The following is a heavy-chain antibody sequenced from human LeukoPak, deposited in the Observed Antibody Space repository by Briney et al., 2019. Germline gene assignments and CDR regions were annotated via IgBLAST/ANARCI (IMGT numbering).Heavy chain of an antibody. D-gene: IGHD5-18*01. CDR3: ARSSPAEQTWIQLWPKRGVGYYYYYMDV. CDR2: MNPDSDNA. J-gene: IGHJ6*03. CDR1: GYTFTSYD. Sequence: ASVKVSCKASGYTFTSYDINWVRQAAGQGLEWMGWMNPDSDNAAYAQKFQGRLTITMDTSISTAYMELSRLTSEDTAVYYCARSSPAEQTWIQLWPKRGVGYYYYYMDVWGKGTTVTVSS. V-gene: IGHV1-8*03.